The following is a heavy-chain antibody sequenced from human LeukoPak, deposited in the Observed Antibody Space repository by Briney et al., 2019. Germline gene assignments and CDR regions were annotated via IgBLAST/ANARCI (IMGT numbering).Heavy chain of an antibody. CDR1: GYTFTSYY. D-gene: IGHD5-18*01. J-gene: IGHJ4*02. Sequence: ASVKVSCKASGYTFTSYYMHWVRQAPGQGLEWMGVIHPSVGSTTYAQKFQGRVTMTWDTSTSTAYMELSSLRSEDTAVYYCVRSSYGLNPDYWGQGTLVTVSS. CDR3: VRSSYGLNPDY. V-gene: IGHV1-46*01. CDR2: IHPSVGST.